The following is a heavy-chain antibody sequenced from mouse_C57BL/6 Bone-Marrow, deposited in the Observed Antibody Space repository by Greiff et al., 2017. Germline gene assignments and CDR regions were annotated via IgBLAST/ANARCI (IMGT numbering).Heavy chain of an antibody. CDR1: GFTFSSYG. D-gene: IGHD2-3*01. J-gene: IGHJ3*01. V-gene: IGHV5-6*01. CDR3: ARHGMVTRAWFAY. Sequence: EVKLMESGGDLVKPGGSLKLSCAASGFTFSSYGMSWVRQTPDKRLEWVATISSGGSYTYYPDSVKGRFTISRDNAKNTLYLQMSSLKSEDTAMYYCARHGMVTRAWFAYWGQGTRVTVSA. CDR2: ISSGGSYT.